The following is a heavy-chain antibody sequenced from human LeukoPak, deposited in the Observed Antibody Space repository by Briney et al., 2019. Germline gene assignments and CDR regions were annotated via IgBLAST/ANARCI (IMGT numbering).Heavy chain of an antibody. CDR3: ARDNTVTTTYYYYYMDV. V-gene: IGHV3-20*04. CDR2: INWNGGSS. J-gene: IGHJ6*03. CDR1: GFTFDDYG. Sequence: GGSLRLSCAASGFTFDDYGVSWVRQAPGKGLEWVSLINWNGGSSGYADSVKGRFTISRDNAKNSLYLQMNSLRAEDTAVYYCARDNTVTTTYYYYYMDVWGKGTTVTVSS. D-gene: IGHD4-17*01.